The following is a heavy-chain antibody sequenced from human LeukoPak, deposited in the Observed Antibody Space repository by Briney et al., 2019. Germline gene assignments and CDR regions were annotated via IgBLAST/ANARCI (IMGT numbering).Heavy chain of an antibody. Sequence: GGSLRLSCAASGFTFSNYAMHWVRQAPGKGLEWMGGFDPEDGETIYAQKFQGRVTMTEDTSTDTAYMELSSLRSEDTAVYYCATGDTAMAYAFDYWGQGTLVTVSS. CDR2: FDPEDGET. D-gene: IGHD5-18*01. J-gene: IGHJ4*02. CDR1: GFTFSNYA. CDR3: ATGDTAMAYAFDY. V-gene: IGHV1-24*01.